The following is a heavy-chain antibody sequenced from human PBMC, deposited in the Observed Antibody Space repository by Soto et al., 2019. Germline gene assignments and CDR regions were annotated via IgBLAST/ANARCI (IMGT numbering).Heavy chain of an antibody. Sequence: QVQLVQSGAEVKKPGSSVKVSCKASGGTFSSYAISWVRQAPGQGLEWMGGIIPVFGTANYAQKFQGRVTITADECTRPAYMELSSLRAEDTAVYYCARDSEKVYGGYLADSYYYYDMVVWGQGTTVTVSS. J-gene: IGHJ6*01. CDR2: IIPVFGTA. V-gene: IGHV1-69*01. CDR1: GGTFSSYA. CDR3: ARDSEKVYGGYLADSYYYYDMVV. D-gene: IGHD5-12*01.